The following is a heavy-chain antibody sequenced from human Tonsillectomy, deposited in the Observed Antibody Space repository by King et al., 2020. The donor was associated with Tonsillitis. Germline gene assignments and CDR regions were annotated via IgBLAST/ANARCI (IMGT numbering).Heavy chain of an antibody. CDR3: ARDDCSGASCYFDS. V-gene: IGHV4-31*03. Sequence: VQLQESGPGLVKPSQTLSLTCTVSGGSISSDNYYWNWIRQHPGKGLEWIGYISYSGNTYYNPSLKSRVTISLDTSKSQFSLKLTSVTAADTAVYYCARDDCSGASCYFDSWGQGTLVTVSS. CDR1: GGSISSDNYY. CDR2: ISYSGNT. D-gene: IGHD2-15*01. J-gene: IGHJ4*02.